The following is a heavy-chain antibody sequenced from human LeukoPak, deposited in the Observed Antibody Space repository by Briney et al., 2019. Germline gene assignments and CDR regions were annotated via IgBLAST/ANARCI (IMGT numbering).Heavy chain of an antibody. J-gene: IGHJ6*03. CDR2: ISSSSSTI. CDR3: ARCPYSNSPEYYYSYMDV. Sequence: GGSLRLSCAASGFTFSSYSMNWVRQAPGKGLEGVSYISSSSSTIYYADSVEGRFTISRDNAKNSLYLQMNSLRAEDTAVYYCARCPYSNSPEYYYSYMDVWGKGTTVTVSS. CDR1: GFTFSSYS. V-gene: IGHV3-48*04. D-gene: IGHD4-11*01.